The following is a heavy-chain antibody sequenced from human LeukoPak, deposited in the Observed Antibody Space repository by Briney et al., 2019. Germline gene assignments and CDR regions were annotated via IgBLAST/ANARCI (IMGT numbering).Heavy chain of an antibody. D-gene: IGHD6-19*01. V-gene: IGHV4-61*02. CDR3: ARGPRAIAVAGREVHWFDP. CDR1: GGSISSGDYY. CDR2: IYTSGST. Sequence: SQTLSLTCTVSGGSISSGDYYWSWIRQPAGKGLEWIGCIYTSGSTNYNPSLNRRVTISVDTSKNQFSLKLSSVTAADTAVYYCARGPRAIAVAGREVHWFDPWGQGTLVTVSS. J-gene: IGHJ5*02.